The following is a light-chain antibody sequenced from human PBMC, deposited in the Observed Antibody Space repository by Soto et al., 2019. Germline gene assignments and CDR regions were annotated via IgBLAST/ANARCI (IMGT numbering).Light chain of an antibody. CDR2: DAS. V-gene: IGKV3-11*01. J-gene: IGKJ3*01. Sequence: IVLTQSPATLSLSPGERATLSCRASQSISSYLAWYQQKPDQAPRLLIYDASNRATGIPARFSGSGSGTNFTLTITGLEPEDFAVYYCHQRSTWPFTFGPGTKVDIK. CDR3: HQRSTWPFT. CDR1: QSISSY.